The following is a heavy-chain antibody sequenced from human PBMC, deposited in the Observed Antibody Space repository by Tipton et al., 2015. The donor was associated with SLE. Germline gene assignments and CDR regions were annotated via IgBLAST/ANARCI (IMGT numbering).Heavy chain of an antibody. CDR2: ISGSGGST. J-gene: IGHJ3*02. D-gene: IGHD6-13*01. V-gene: IGHV3-23*04. Sequence: QLVQSGGDLVQPGRSLRLSCAASGFFFDDYAMHWVRQAPGKGLEWVSAISGSGGSTYYADSVKGRFTISRDNSKNTLYLQMNSLRAEDTAVYYCAKMRQQLARGAFDIWGQGTMVTVSS. CDR3: AKMRQQLARGAFDI. CDR1: GFFFDDYA.